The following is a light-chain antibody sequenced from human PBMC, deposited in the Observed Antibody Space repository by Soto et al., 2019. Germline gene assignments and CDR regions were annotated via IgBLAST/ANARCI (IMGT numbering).Light chain of an antibody. CDR1: QSISTW. J-gene: IGKJ1*01. CDR3: QQYKSDSRT. CDR2: DAS. V-gene: IGKV1-5*01. Sequence: DIPMTQSPSTLSASVGDRVTITCRASQSISTWLAWYQKKPGNAPKLLIFDASNLESGVPSRFSGSGSGTEFTLTIDSLQPDDFATYYCQQYKSDSRTFGQGTELDIK.